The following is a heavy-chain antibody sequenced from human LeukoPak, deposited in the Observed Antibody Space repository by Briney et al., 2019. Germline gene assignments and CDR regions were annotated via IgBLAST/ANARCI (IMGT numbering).Heavy chain of an antibody. CDR3: ARGATLVRGVTYHGGMDV. D-gene: IGHD3-10*01. CDR2: INHSGST. V-gene: IGHV4-34*01. CDR1: GGSLSGYY. J-gene: IGHJ6*02. Sequence: PSETLSLTCAVYGGSLSGYYWSWIRQPPGKGLEWIGEINHSGSTNYNPSLKSRVTISVDTSKNQLSLKLSSVTAADTAVYYCARGATLVRGVTYHGGMDVWGQGTTVTVSS.